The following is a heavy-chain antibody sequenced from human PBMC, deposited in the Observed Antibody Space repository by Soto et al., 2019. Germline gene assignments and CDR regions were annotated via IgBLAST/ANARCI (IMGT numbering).Heavy chain of an antibody. D-gene: IGHD6-25*01. CDR3: ARGTSGCFDC. Sequence: EVQLVESGGGLVQPGGSLRLSCAASGFTFSSYWMSWVRQAPGKGLEWVANIKQDGSERYYVDSVKGRFTISRDNAKNSLDLQMSRLRAEDTAVYYCARGTSGCFDCWGQGTLVTVSS. CDR2: IKQDGSER. J-gene: IGHJ4*02. V-gene: IGHV3-7*01. CDR1: GFTFSSYW.